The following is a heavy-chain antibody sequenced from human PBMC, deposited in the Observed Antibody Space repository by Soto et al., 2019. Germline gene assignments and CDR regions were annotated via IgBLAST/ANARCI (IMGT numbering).Heavy chain of an antibody. V-gene: IGHV3-23*01. D-gene: IGHD3-16*01. Sequence: GGSLRLSCAVSGITFNSYAMSWVRQAPGKGLEWVSSISGSGDATYSADSVKGRFTISRDNSKNSLYLQMNSLRAEDTAVYYCAKGLQCLSSCSADTFSDYWGQGTPVTVSS. CDR1: GITFNSYA. CDR3: AKGLQCLSSCSADTFSDY. J-gene: IGHJ4*02. CDR2: ISGSGDAT.